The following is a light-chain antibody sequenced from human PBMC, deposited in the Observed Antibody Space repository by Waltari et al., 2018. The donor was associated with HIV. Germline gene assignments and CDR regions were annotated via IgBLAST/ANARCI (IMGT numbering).Light chain of an antibody. CDR3: GTWDSSLSADV. Sequence: QSVLTQPPSVSAAPGQKVTISCSGRSSNIGNNYVSWYQQLPGTAPKLLIYHNNKRPSGIPDRFSGSKSGTSATLGITGLQTGDEADYYCGTWDSSLSADVFGGGTKLTVL. V-gene: IGLV1-51*01. CDR1: SSNIGNNY. CDR2: HNN. J-gene: IGLJ3*02.